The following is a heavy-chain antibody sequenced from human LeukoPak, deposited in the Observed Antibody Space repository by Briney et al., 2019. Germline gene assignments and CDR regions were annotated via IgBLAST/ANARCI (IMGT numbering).Heavy chain of an antibody. V-gene: IGHV4-30-4*08. J-gene: IGHJ3*02. CDR3: ARGGYSSGWYAAFDI. Sequence: SQTLSLTCTVSGDSSSGGDYFWNWIRQSPGKGLEWIGYIYYSGSTYYNPSLKSRVSISVDTSKNQFSLKLSSVTAADTAVYYCARGGYSSGWYAAFDIWGQGTMVTVSS. CDR1: GDSSSGGDYF. D-gene: IGHD6-19*01. CDR2: IYYSGST.